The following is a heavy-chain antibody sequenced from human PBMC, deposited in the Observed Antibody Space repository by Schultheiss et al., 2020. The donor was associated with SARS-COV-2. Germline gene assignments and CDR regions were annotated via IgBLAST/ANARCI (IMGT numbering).Heavy chain of an antibody. J-gene: IGHJ2*01. CDR3: ARSAHFITMIVVVSWYFDL. V-gene: IGHV3-21*01. CDR1: GFTFSSYS. CDR2: ISSSSSYI. Sequence: GGSLRLSCAASGFTFSSYSMNWVRQAPGKGLEWVSSISSSSSYIYYADSVKGRFTISRDNAKNSLYLQMNSLRAEDTAVYYCARSAHFITMIVVVSWYFDLWGRGTLVTVSS. D-gene: IGHD3-22*01.